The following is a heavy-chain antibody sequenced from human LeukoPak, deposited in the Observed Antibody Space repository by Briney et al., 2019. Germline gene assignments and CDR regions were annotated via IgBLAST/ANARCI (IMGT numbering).Heavy chain of an antibody. CDR3: ARGFLYYDILTGYSQYNWFDP. V-gene: IGHV4-34*01. Sequence: SETLSLTCAVYGGSFSGYYWSWIRQPPGKGLEWIGEINHSGSTNYNPPLKSRVTISVDTSKNQFSLKLSSVTAADTAVYYCARGFLYYDILTGYSQYNWFDPWGQGTLVTVSS. D-gene: IGHD3-9*01. CDR1: GGSFSGYY. CDR2: INHSGST. J-gene: IGHJ5*02.